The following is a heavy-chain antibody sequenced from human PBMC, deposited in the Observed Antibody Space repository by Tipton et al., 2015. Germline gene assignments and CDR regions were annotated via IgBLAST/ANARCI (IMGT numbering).Heavy chain of an antibody. D-gene: IGHD3-9*01. J-gene: IGHJ6*02. CDR2: INRDGGTT. CDR1: GFTLSRYW. V-gene: IGHV3-74*01. Sequence: SLRLSCAASGFTLSRYWIHWVRQAPGKGLVWVSRINRDGGTTNYADSVKGRFTVSRDNTKNTVYLQMNSLTADDTAVYYCARQRYFDWLYYGMDVWGQGTTVTVSS. CDR3: ARQRYFDWLYYGMDV.